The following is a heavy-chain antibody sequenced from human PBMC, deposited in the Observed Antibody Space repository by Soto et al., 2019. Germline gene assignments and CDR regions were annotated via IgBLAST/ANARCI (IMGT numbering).Heavy chain of an antibody. V-gene: IGHV1-18*01. D-gene: IGHD1-1*01. J-gene: IGHJ4*02. CDR2: ISAYNGNT. CDR1: GYTVTSYG. CDR3: ARVKSEPLVPLVN. Sequence: GASVKVSCKASGYTVTSYGISWVRQAPGQGLEWMGWISAYNGNTNYAQKLQGRVTMTTDTSTSTAYMELRSLRSDDTTVYYCARVKSEPLVPLVNWGQGTLVTVSS.